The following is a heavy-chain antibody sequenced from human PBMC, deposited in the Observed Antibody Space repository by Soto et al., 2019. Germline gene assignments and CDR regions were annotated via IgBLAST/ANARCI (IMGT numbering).Heavy chain of an antibody. CDR1: GFTVSSNY. Sequence: GGSLRLSCAASGFTVSSNYMSWVRQAPGKGLEWVSVIYSGGSTYYADSVKGRFTISRANSKNTLYLQMNSLRAEDTAVYYCARDADLPGYSSSWYFGYWGQGTLVTVSS. J-gene: IGHJ4*02. CDR3: ARDADLPGYSSSWYFGY. D-gene: IGHD6-13*01. V-gene: IGHV3-53*01. CDR2: IYSGGST.